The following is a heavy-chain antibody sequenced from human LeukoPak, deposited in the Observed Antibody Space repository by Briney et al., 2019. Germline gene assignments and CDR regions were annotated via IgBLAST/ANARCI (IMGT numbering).Heavy chain of an antibody. CDR1: GGSISSSSYY. J-gene: IGHJ3*02. CDR2: IYYSGST. V-gene: IGHV4-39*07. CDR3: ARVVVWGTEGVDAFDI. Sequence: SETLSLTCTVSGGSISSSSYYWGWIRQPPGKGLEWIGSIYYSGSTYYNPSLKSRVTISVDTSKNQFSLKLSSVTAADTAVYYCARVVVWGTEGVDAFDIWGQGTMVTVSS. D-gene: IGHD3-16*01.